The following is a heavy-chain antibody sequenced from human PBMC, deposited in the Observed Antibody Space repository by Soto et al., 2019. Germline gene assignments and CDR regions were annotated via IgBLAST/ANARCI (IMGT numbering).Heavy chain of an antibody. CDR2: INHSGST. CDR3: ARGKTSSSAAGTQLLAFDI. D-gene: IGHD6-13*01. Sequence: SETLSLTCAVYGGSFSGYYWSWIRQPPGKGLEWIGEINHSGSTNYNPSLKSRVTISVDTSKNQFSLKLSSVTAADTAVYYCARGKTSSSAAGTQLLAFDIWGQGTMVTVSS. J-gene: IGHJ3*02. V-gene: IGHV4-34*01. CDR1: GGSFSGYY.